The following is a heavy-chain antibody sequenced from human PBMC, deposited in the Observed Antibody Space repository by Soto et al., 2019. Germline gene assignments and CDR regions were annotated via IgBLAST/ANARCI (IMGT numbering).Heavy chain of an antibody. J-gene: IGHJ5*02. V-gene: IGHV3-23*01. CDR1: GFTFSKYA. D-gene: IGHD3-3*01. CDR3: AKYSGDFWSGRTPPGFDP. CDR2: ISGSGIST. Sequence: TGGSLRLSCAASGFTFSKYAMTWVRQAPGKGLEWVSGISGSGISTKYADSVKGRFTISRDNSKNTLYLQMNSLTVEDTAVYYCAKYSGDFWSGRTPPGFDPWGQGTLVTVSS.